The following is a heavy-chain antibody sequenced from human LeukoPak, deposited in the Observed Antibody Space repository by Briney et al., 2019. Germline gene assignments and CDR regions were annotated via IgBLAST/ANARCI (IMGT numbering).Heavy chain of an antibody. CDR1: GFTVTEYA. CDR2: MSDIGPNT. V-gene: IGHV3-23*01. D-gene: IGHD3-3*01. Sequence: GGSLRLSCAASGFTVTEYAMTWIRQSPGKGLEWVSSMSDIGPNTYYADSVKGRFTISRDTSKNILLLQMNSLRADDTALYFCARRLSLRFDAFAVWGPGTVVTVSS. CDR3: ARRLSLRFDAFAV. J-gene: IGHJ3*01.